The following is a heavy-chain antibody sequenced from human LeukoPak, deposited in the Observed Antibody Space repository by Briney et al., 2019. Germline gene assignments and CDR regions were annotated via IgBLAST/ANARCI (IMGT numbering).Heavy chain of an antibody. Sequence: SETLSLTCTVSGGSISSYYWSWIRQPAGKGLEWIGRIYTSGSTNYNPSLKSRVTMSVDTSKNQFSLKLSSVTAADTAVYYCARPPRVQLWPHYYMDVWGKGTTVTVSS. D-gene: IGHD5-18*01. J-gene: IGHJ6*03. CDR2: IYTSGST. CDR1: GGSISSYY. CDR3: ARPPRVQLWPHYYMDV. V-gene: IGHV4-4*07.